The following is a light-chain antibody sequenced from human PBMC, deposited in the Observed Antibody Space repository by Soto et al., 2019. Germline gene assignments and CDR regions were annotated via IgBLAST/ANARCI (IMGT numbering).Light chain of an antibody. Sequence: EIVMSQSPATLSVSPGERATLSCRASQSVNIYLAWYQQKPGQAPRLLIFGASSRATGIPARFSGSGSGTEFNLTISSLQSEDFVVYFCQQYYDWLRLTFGGGTKVEIK. CDR3: QQYYDWLRLT. CDR1: QSVNIY. V-gene: IGKV3D-15*01. J-gene: IGKJ4*01. CDR2: GAS.